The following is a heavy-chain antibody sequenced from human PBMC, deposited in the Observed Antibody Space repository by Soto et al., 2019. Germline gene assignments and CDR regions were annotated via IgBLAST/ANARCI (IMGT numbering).Heavy chain of an antibody. D-gene: IGHD3-22*01. CDR3: ARSDSSGYLDDFDI. J-gene: IGHJ3*02. Sequence: SETLSLTCTVSGGSTSSVNYWSWIRQHPGKGLEWIGYIYYSGSTYYNPSLKSRVTISVDTSKNQFSLKLSSVTAADTAVYYCARSDSSGYLDDFDIWGQGTMVTVSS. CDR1: GGSTSSVNY. CDR2: IYYSGST. V-gene: IGHV4-31*03.